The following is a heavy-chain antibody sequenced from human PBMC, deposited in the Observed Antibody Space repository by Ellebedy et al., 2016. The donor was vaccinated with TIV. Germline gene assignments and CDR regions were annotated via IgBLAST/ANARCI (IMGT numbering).Heavy chain of an antibody. CDR2: ISYDGSNK. CDR3: ARGRGFNP. Sequence: GESLKISXAASGFTFSSYGMHWVRQAPGKGLEWVAVISYDGSNKYYADSVKGRFTISRDNSKNTLYLQMNSLRAGDTAVYYCARGRGFNPWGQGTLVTVSS. CDR1: GFTFSSYG. V-gene: IGHV3-30*03. J-gene: IGHJ5*02.